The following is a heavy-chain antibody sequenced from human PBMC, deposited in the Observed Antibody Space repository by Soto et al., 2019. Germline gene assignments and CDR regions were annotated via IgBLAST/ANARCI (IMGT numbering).Heavy chain of an antibody. D-gene: IGHD3-10*01. Sequence: ASVKVSCKASGSTFSDYYIHWVRQAPGQGLEWMGWISPRSGSANFAQRFQGRVSMTRDTSITTAYMELRRLKSDDTAVYYCARGPYYGPAYCMDVWGQGTTVNVSS. J-gene: IGHJ6*02. CDR1: GSTFSDYY. CDR3: ARGPYYGPAYCMDV. CDR2: ISPRSGSA. V-gene: IGHV1-2*02.